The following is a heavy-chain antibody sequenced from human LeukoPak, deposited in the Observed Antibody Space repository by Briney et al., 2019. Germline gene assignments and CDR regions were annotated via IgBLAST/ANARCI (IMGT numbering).Heavy chain of an antibody. V-gene: IGHV3-23*01. Sequence: GGSLSLSRLASGLTFSQYAMRWVRPAAGKGREGVSTISGSGANTYYADSVRGRFTISRDNSKNTLYLHMNSLRAEDTAVYYCSKERAGYTNPYYFDYWGQGTLVTVSS. CDR3: SKERAGYTNPYYFDY. J-gene: IGHJ4*02. CDR2: ISGSGANT. CDR1: GLTFSQYA. D-gene: IGHD3-16*02.